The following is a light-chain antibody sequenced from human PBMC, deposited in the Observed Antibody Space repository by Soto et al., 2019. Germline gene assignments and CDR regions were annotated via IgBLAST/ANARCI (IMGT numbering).Light chain of an antibody. Sequence: QSVLTLPASVSGSPGQSITISCTGTSSDVGTYNYVSWYQQHPGKAPKVMIYEVTYRPSGVSNRFSGSKSGNTASLTISGLQAEDEAEYYCSSYTGSSTLYVFGTGTKATVL. J-gene: IGLJ1*01. CDR3: SSYTGSSTLYV. CDR1: SSDVGTYNY. V-gene: IGLV2-14*01. CDR2: EVT.